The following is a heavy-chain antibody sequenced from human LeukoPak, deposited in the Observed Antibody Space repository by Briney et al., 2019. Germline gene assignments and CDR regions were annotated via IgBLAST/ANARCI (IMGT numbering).Heavy chain of an antibody. CDR3: AKDGLSYDTSAHVYYFDY. CDR1: GLTFSDYA. CDR2: ITSGGDHT. Sequence: GGSLRLSCVASGLTFSDYAMTWVRQAPGKGLEWVSAITSGGDHTYYAGSVKGRFSISRDNSKNTLYLQMNGLTAEDTALYFCAKDGLSYDTSAHVYYFDYWGQGTLVAVSP. J-gene: IGHJ4*02. V-gene: IGHV3-23*01. D-gene: IGHD3-22*01.